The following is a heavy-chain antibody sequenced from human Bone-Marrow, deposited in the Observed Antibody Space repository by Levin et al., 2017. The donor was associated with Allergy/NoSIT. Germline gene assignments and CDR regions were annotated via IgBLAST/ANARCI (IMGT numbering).Heavy chain of an antibody. J-gene: IGHJ4*02. CDR3: ESHHWTTAACSVLLFDF. CDR1: GGSVNSAGFF. D-gene: IGHD3/OR15-3a*01. Sequence: HSQTLSLTCSVSGGSVNSAGFFWTWIRQSPGKGLEWIGYVYYTGSTNYNPSLKSRLTMSIDTSKNEFSLRLHSVTAADTAIYYFESHHWTTAACSVLLFDFWGQGGLVTVSS. V-gene: IGHV4-61*08. CDR2: VYYTGST.